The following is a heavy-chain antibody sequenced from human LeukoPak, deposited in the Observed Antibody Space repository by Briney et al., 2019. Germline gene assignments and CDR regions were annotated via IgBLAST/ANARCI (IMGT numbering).Heavy chain of an antibody. V-gene: IGHV4-31*03. CDR1: GGSTGSAGYY. J-gene: IGHJ4*02. CDR3: ASMSGYYSKFDY. Sequence: PSETLSLTCTVSGGSTGSAGYYWSWIRQHPGKGLEWIAYINYSGNTYHNPPLKSRVTISVDTSRNQFSLKLNSVTAADTAIYYCASMSGYYSKFDYWGQGTLVTVSS. CDR2: INYSGNT. D-gene: IGHD3-22*01.